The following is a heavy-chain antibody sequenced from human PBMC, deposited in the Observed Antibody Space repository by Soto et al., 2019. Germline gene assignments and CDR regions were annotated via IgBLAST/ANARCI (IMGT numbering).Heavy chain of an antibody. CDR3: ARDRSNYDILHGYPLSYYGMEV. J-gene: IGHJ6*01. CDR1: VGSISSGGYY. CDR2: IYYSGST. Sequence: SETLSLTCTFSVGSISSGGYYCSWIRQHPWKGLEWIGYIYYSGSTYYNPSLKSRVTISVDTSKNQFSLKLSSVTAADTAVYYCARDRSNYDILHGYPLSYYGMEVWGQGTTVTVSS. V-gene: IGHV4-31*03. D-gene: IGHD3-9*01.